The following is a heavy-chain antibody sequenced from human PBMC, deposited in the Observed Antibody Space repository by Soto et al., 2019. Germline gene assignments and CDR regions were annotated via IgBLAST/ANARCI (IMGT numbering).Heavy chain of an antibody. CDR2: INPSGGST. CDR1: GYTFTSYD. J-gene: IGHJ6*02. D-gene: IGHD2-2*01. CDR3: AREDIVVVPAALDV. V-gene: IGHV1-46*03. Sequence: ASVKVSCKASGYTFTSYDINWVRQATGQGLEWMGIINPSGGSTSYAQKFQGRVTMTRDTSTSTVYMELSSLRSEDTAVYYCAREDIVVVPAALDVWGQGTTVTVSS.